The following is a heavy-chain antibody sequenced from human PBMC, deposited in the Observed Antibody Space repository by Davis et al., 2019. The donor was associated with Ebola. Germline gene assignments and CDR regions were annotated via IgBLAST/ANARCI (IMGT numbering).Heavy chain of an antibody. CDR1: GFTFSTYG. CDR2: ITSDGSDK. J-gene: IGHJ4*02. D-gene: IGHD3-16*01. CDR3: ARGGDFDY. Sequence: PGGSLRLSCVASGFTFSTYGMQWVRQAPGKGPERVAFITSDGSDKFYAESLKGRFTVSRDNSKNTLYVQMDSLRPEDTAVYYCARGGDFDYWGQGTLVNVSS. V-gene: IGHV3-30*03.